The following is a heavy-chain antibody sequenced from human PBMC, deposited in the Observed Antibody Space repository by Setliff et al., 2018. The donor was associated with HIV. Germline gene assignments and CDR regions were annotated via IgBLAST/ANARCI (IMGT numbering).Heavy chain of an antibody. CDR3: ARADDFWSGYIPY. CDR2: INSDGRAM. Sequence: PGGSLRLSCAASGFSFSGYWMHWVRQAPGKGPVWVSQINSDGRAMTYADSVKGRFTVSRDNAKNSLYLQMNSLRAEDTAVYYCARADDFWSGYIPYWGQGTLVTVSS. CDR1: GFSFSGYW. J-gene: IGHJ4*02. D-gene: IGHD3-3*01. V-gene: IGHV3-74*01.